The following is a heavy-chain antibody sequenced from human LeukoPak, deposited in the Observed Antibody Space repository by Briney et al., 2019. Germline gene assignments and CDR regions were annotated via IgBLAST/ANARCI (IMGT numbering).Heavy chain of an antibody. CDR3: ATLAVAGTGELDY. J-gene: IGHJ4*02. CDR2: IIPILGIA. CDR1: GGTFGSYT. Sequence: GASVKVSCKASGGTFGSYTISWVRQAPGQGLEWMGRIIPILGIANYAQKFQGRVTITADKSTSTAYMELSSLRSEDTAVYYCATLAVAGTGELDYWGQGTLVTVSS. D-gene: IGHD6-19*01. V-gene: IGHV1-69*02.